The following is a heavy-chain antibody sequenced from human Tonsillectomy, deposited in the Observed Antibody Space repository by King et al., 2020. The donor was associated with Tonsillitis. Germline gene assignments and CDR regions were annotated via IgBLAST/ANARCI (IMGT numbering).Heavy chain of an antibody. J-gene: IGHJ3*02. Sequence: VQLVESGGGLVQPGGSLRLSCAASGITFIRYAMMWVRQAPGEGLEWVSAIGGSGTSTFYADSVKGRFTISRDNSKNTLYLQMNSLRVEDTAVYFCVRAPDGDYVGAFEIWGQGTVVTVSS. D-gene: IGHD4-17*01. CDR3: VRAPDGDYVGAFEI. V-gene: IGHV3-23*04. CDR1: GITFIRYA. CDR2: IGGSGTST.